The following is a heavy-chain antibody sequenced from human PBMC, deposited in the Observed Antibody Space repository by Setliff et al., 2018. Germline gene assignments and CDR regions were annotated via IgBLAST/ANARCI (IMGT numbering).Heavy chain of an antibody. Sequence: ASVKVSCKTSGYTFTNFGINWVRQAPGQGLEWMGWNSAYAQKFQGRVTMTTDTPTSTAYMELRSLRSDDTAVYYCARGPPDFVVVPTAAKFDFWGQGTLVTVSS. CDR2: NSA. D-gene: IGHD2-2*01. J-gene: IGHJ4*02. V-gene: IGHV1-18*01. CDR3: ARGPPDFVVVPTAAKFDF. CDR1: GYTFTNFG.